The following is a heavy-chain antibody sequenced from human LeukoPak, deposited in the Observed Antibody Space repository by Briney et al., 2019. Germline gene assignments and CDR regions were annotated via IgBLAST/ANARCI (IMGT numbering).Heavy chain of an antibody. V-gene: IGHV4-34*01. D-gene: IGHD5-18*01. CDR2: INHSGST. Sequence: PSETLSLTCAVYGGSFSGYYWSWIRQPPGKGLEWIGEINHSGSTNYNPSLKSRVTISVDTSKNQFSLKLNSVTAADTAVYYCARRGYSYGLWNYWGQGTLVTVSS. CDR3: ARRGYSYGLWNY. J-gene: IGHJ4*02. CDR1: GGSFSGYY.